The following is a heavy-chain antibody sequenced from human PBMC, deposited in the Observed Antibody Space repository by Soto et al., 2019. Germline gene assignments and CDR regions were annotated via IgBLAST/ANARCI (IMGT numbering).Heavy chain of an antibody. CDR1: SYNFTSYG. V-gene: IGHV1-18*04. Sequence: QLVQSGGEVKTPGASVKVSCKTSSYNFTSYGITWVRQAPGQGLEWMGWIRGPKGDTRIAEKFNGRVTMSTDTAKTTASMELRRLKSDDTAVYFCARGGRHCSGGACYHPSTGLYVGMYVWGQGTTVTVAS. CDR2: IRGPKGDT. J-gene: IGHJ6*02. D-gene: IGHD2-21*02. CDR3: ARGGRHCSGGACYHPSTGLYVGMYV.